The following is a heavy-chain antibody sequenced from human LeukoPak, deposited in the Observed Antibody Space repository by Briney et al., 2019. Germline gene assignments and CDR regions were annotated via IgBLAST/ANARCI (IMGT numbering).Heavy chain of an antibody. CDR3: AKDRYRLTTVDY. J-gene: IGHJ4*02. CDR2: ISGSGGST. CDR1: GFTFSGYA. Sequence: GGSLRLSCAASGFTFSGYAMSWVRQAPGKGLEWVSAISGSGGSTYYADSVKGRFTISRDNSKNTLYLQMNSLRAEDTAVYYCAKDRYRLTTVDYWGQGTLVTVSS. D-gene: IGHD4-11*01. V-gene: IGHV3-23*01.